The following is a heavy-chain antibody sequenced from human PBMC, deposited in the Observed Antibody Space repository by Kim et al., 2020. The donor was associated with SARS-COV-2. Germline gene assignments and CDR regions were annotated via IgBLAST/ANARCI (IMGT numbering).Heavy chain of an antibody. J-gene: IGHJ4*02. CDR3: ARGPVAAAGIGY. CDR2: INHSGST. Sequence: SETLSLTCAVYGGSFSGYYWSWIRQPPGKGLEWVGEINHSGSTNYNPSLKSRVTISVDTSKNQFSLKLSSVTAADTAVYYCARGPVAAAGIGYWGQGTLVTVSS. D-gene: IGHD6-13*01. CDR1: GGSFSGYY. V-gene: IGHV4-34*01.